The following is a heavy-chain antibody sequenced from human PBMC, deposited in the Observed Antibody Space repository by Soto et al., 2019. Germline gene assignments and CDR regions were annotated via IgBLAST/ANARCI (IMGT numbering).Heavy chain of an antibody. CDR2: INHSGST. Sequence: SETLSLTCAVYGGSFSGYYWSWIRQPPGKGLEWIGEINHSGSTNYNPSLKSRVTISVDTSKNQFSLKLSSVTAADTAVYYCARTEGEQQLVWGGYYYYGMDVWGQGTTVTVSS. V-gene: IGHV4-34*01. D-gene: IGHD6-13*01. CDR1: GGSFSGYY. CDR3: ARTEGEQQLVWGGYYYYGMDV. J-gene: IGHJ6*02.